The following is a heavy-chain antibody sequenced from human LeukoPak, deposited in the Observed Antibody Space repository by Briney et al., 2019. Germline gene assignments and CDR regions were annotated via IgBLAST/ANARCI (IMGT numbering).Heavy chain of an antibody. V-gene: IGHV3-21*01. CDR3: ARRQLLYGMDV. CDR2: ISSSSSYI. Sequence: GGSLRLSCAASGFTFSSYSMNWVRQAPGKGLEWVSSISSSSSYIYYADSVKGRLTISRDNAKNSLYLQMNSLRAEDTAVYYCARRQLLYGMDVWGQGTTVTVSS. J-gene: IGHJ6*02. D-gene: IGHD2-2*01. CDR1: GFTFSSYS.